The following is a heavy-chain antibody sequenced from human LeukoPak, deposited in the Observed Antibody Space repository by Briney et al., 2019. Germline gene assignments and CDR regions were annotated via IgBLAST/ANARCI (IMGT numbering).Heavy chain of an antibody. CDR1: GFTFSSYA. CDR3: AKEAQYDILTGHYYYYYGMDV. Sequence: GGSLRLSCAASGFTFSSYAMSWVRQAPGKGLEWVSAISGSGGSTYYADSVKGRFTISRDNSKNTLYLQMNSLRAEDTAVYYCAKEAQYDILTGHYYYYYGMDVWGQGTTVTVSS. V-gene: IGHV3-23*01. J-gene: IGHJ6*02. D-gene: IGHD3-9*01. CDR2: ISGSGGST.